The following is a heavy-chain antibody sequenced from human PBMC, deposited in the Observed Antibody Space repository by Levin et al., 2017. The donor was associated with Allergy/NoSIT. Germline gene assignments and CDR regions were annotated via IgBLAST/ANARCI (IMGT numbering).Heavy chain of an antibody. D-gene: IGHD2-15*01. CDR2: INPNSGGT. Sequence: ASVKVSCKASGYTFTGYYMHWVRQAPGQGLEWMGWINPNSGGTNYAQKFQGRVTMTRDTSISTAYMELSRLRSDDTAVYYCAREAGSRGVVGVAATDYWGQGTLVTVSS. CDR1: GYTFTGYY. V-gene: IGHV1-2*02. CDR3: AREAGSRGVVGVAATDY. J-gene: IGHJ4*02.